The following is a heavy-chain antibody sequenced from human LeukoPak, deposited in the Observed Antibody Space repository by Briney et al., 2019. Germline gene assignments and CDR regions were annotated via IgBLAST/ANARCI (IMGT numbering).Heavy chain of an antibody. J-gene: IGHJ4*02. D-gene: IGHD3-22*01. CDR1: GGSFSDYY. CDR3: ARPSFYDSSGYYLPY. Sequence: SETLYITCAVYGGSFSDYYWSWIRQPPGKGLYWSGEINHSGSTNYNPSLESRVTISVDTSKNQFSLKLSSVTAADTAMYYCARPSFYDSSGYYLPYWGQGTLVTVSS. CDR2: INHSGST. V-gene: IGHV4-34*01.